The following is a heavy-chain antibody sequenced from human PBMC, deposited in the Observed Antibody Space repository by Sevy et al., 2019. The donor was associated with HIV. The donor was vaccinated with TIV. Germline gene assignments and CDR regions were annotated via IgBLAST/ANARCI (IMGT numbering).Heavy chain of an antibody. CDR2: IGTLHDT. CDR1: GFTFSRYD. V-gene: IGHV3-13*01. D-gene: IGHD3-10*01. J-gene: IGHJ3*02. Sequence: GGSLRLSCAASGFTFSRYDMHWVRQVTGKGLEWVAAIGTLHDTYYADSVKGRFTISRESATKSLFLQMNSLRDGDTAVYYCARGHGSNGPGPDDAFDIWGQGTMVTVSS. CDR3: ARGHGSNGPGPDDAFDI.